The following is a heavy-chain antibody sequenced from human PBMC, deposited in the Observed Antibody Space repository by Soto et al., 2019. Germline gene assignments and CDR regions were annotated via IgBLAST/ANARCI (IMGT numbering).Heavy chain of an antibody. D-gene: IGHD6-13*01. V-gene: IGHV4-34*01. CDR3: ARVHSSSWYGNWFDP. J-gene: IGHJ5*02. CDR2: INHSGST. CDR1: GGSFSGYY. Sequence: PSETLSLTCAVYGGSFSGYYWSWIRQPPGKGLEWIGEINHSGSTNYNPSLKSRVTISVDTSKNQFSLKLSSVTAADTAVYYCARVHSSSWYGNWFDPWGQGTLVTSPQ.